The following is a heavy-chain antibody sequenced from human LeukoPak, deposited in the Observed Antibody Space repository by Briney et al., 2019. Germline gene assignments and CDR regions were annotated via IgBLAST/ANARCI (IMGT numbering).Heavy chain of an antibody. CDR2: VLSDGNKK. CDR1: GFIFNSFS. J-gene: IGHJ4*02. CDR3: TRGKAKGQSSSWPFDY. V-gene: IGHV3-30-3*01. D-gene: IGHD6-13*01. Sequence: SLRLSCAASGFIFNSFSMHWVRPAPGKGPDWVAAVLSDGNKKYSADSAKGRFTISKDHSRNTLYLQMNSLRADDTAMYYCTRGKAKGQSSSWPFDYWGQGTLVTVSS.